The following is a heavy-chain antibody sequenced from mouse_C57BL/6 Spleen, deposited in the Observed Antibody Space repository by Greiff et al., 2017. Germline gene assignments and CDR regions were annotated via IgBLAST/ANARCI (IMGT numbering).Heavy chain of an antibody. V-gene: IGHV1-26*01. CDR1: GYTFTDYY. Sequence: EVQLQQSGPELVKPGASVKISCKASGYTFTDYYMNWVKQSHGKSLEWIGDINPNNGGTSYNQKFKGKATLTVDKSSSTAYMELRSLTSEDSAVYYCARSPITTVYYYAMDYWGQGTSVTVSS. CDR3: ARSPITTVYYYAMDY. CDR2: INPNNGGT. D-gene: IGHD1-1*01. J-gene: IGHJ4*01.